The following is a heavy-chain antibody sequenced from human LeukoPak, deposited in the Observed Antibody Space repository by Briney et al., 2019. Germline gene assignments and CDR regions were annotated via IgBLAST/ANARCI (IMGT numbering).Heavy chain of an antibody. D-gene: IGHD5-12*01. CDR1: GFTFSSYS. Sequence: GGSLRLSCAASGFTFSSYSMNWVRQAPGKGLEWVSSISSSSSYIYYADSVKGRFTIPRDNAKNSLYLQMNSLRAEDTAVYYCARGYSGYDPYYFDYWGQGTLVTVSS. CDR2: ISSSSSYI. V-gene: IGHV3-21*01. J-gene: IGHJ4*02. CDR3: ARGYSGYDPYYFDY.